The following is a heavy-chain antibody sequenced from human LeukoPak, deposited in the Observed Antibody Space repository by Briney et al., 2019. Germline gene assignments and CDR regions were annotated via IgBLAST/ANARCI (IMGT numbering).Heavy chain of an antibody. Sequence: SETLSLTCAVYGGSFSGYYWSWIRQPPGKGLEWIGEINHSGSTYYNPSLKSRVTISVDTSKNQFSLKLSSVTAADTAVYYCARERKRYSGYETFDYWGQGTLVTVSS. D-gene: IGHD5-12*01. CDR3: ARERKRYSGYETFDY. J-gene: IGHJ4*02. V-gene: IGHV4-34*09. CDR2: INHSGST. CDR1: GGSFSGYY.